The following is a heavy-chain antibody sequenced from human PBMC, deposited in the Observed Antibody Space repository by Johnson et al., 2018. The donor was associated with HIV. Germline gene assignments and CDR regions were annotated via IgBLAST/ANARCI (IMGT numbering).Heavy chain of an antibody. D-gene: IGHD5-24*01. V-gene: IGHV3-33*01. Sequence: QVQLVESGGGVVQPGRSLRLSCAASGFTFSTYGMHWVRQAPGKGLEWVAVMWYDGSNKYYGDSVKGRLTVSRDNSKNTLYLQMNSLRAEDTAVYYCARDVRWLPDAFDIWGQGTMV. CDR3: ARDVRWLPDAFDI. CDR2: MWYDGSNK. CDR1: GFTFSTYG. J-gene: IGHJ3*02.